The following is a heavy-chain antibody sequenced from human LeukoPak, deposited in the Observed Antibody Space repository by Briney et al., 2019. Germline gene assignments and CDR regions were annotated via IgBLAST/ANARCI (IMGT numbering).Heavy chain of an antibody. Sequence: GASVKVSCKASGYTFTGYDMHWVRQAPGQGLEWMGSINPNSGGTNYAQKFQGRVTMTRDTSISTAYMELSSLRSDDTAVYYCARGGRLRLGELSFDYWGQGTLVTVSS. CDR2: INPNSGGT. V-gene: IGHV1-2*02. CDR1: GYTFTGYD. CDR3: ARGGRLRLGELSFDY. J-gene: IGHJ4*02. D-gene: IGHD3-16*02.